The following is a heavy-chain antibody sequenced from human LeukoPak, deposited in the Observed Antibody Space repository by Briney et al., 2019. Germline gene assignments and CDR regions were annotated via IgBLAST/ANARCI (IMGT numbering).Heavy chain of an antibody. D-gene: IGHD6-13*01. CDR1: GFTFSSYG. Sequence: GGSLRLSCAASGFTFSSYGMSWVRQAPGKGLEWVANIKHDGSEKYYVDSVKGRFTISRDNAKNSLYLQMNSLRAEDTAVYYCARSHSSTFYWGQGTLVTVSS. V-gene: IGHV3-7*01. CDR3: ARSHSSTFY. J-gene: IGHJ4*02. CDR2: IKHDGSEK.